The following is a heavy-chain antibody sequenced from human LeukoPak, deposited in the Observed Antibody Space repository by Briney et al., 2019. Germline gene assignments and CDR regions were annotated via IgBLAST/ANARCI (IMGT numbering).Heavy chain of an antibody. J-gene: IGHJ5*02. CDR3: AGYVLLRSWFDP. D-gene: IGHD3-10*01. V-gene: IGHV4-59*08. CDR2: IYYSGST. Sequence: PSETLSLTCTVSGGSISSYYWSWIRQPPGKGLEWIGYIYYSGSTNYNPSLKSRVTISVDTSKNQFSLKLSSVTAADTAVYYCAGYVLLRSWFDPWGQGTLVTVSS. CDR1: GGSISSYY.